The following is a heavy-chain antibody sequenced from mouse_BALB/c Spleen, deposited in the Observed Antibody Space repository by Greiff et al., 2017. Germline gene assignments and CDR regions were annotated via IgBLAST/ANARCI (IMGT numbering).Heavy chain of an antibody. Sequence: EVQLVESGGGLVKPGGSLKLSCAASGFAFSSYDMSWVRQTPEKRLEWVAYISSGGGSTYYPDTVKGRFTISRDNAKNTLYLQMSSLKSEDTAMYYCARHGPPYGYDVGYAMDYWGQGTSVTVSS. V-gene: IGHV5-12-1*01. CDR1: GFAFSSYD. D-gene: IGHD2-2*01. CDR2: ISSGGGST. J-gene: IGHJ4*01. CDR3: ARHGPPYGYDVGYAMDY.